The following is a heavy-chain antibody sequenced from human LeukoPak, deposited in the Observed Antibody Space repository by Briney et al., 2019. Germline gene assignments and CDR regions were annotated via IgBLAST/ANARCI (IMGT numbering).Heavy chain of an antibody. J-gene: IGHJ4*02. Sequence: ASVKVSCKASGYTFTGYYMHWVRQAPGQGLEWMGWINPNSGGTNYAQKFQGRVTMTRDTSISTAYMEPSRLRSDDTAVYYCASPIPYYGSGSYYMEYWGQGTLVTVSS. D-gene: IGHD3-10*01. CDR1: GYTFTGYY. V-gene: IGHV1-2*02. CDR2: INPNSGGT. CDR3: ASPIPYYGSGSYYMEY.